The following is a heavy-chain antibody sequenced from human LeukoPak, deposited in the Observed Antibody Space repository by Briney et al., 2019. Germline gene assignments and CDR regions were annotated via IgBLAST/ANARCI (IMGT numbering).Heavy chain of an antibody. J-gene: IGHJ4*02. Sequence: GGSPRLSCAASGFTFSSYAMSWVRQAPGKGLEWVSAISGSGGSTYYADSVKGRFTISRDNSKNTLYLQMNSLRAEDTAVYYCAKDRVPYCSSTSCYGLDYWGQGTLVTVSS. D-gene: IGHD2-2*01. CDR2: ISGSGGST. V-gene: IGHV3-23*01. CDR1: GFTFSSYA. CDR3: AKDRVPYCSSTSCYGLDY.